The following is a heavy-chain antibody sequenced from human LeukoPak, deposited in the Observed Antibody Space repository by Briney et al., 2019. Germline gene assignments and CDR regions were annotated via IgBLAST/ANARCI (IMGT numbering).Heavy chain of an antibody. CDR1: GFSFSSYW. J-gene: IGHJ3*02. V-gene: IGHV3-7*03. CDR3: ARGFWWIDI. D-gene: IGHD2-8*02. CDR2: IKEDGSKK. Sequence: PGGSLRLSCAASGFSFSSYWMNWVRRAPGKGLEWLANIKEDGSKKYYVDSVKGRFTISRDNAKNSLYLQMDSLRAEDTAVYYCARGFWWIDIWGQGTMVTVSS.